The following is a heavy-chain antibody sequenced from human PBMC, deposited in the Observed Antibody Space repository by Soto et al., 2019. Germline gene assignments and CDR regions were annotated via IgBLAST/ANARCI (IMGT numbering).Heavy chain of an antibody. CDR3: AKVRDIVVVPAAILNYYYYYGMDV. Sequence: GGSLRLSCAASGFTFSSYAMSWVRQAPGKGLEWVSAISGSGGSTYYADSVKGRFTISRDNSKNTLYLQMNSLRAEDTAVYYCAKVRDIVVVPAAILNYYYYYGMDVWGQGTTVTVSS. J-gene: IGHJ6*02. D-gene: IGHD2-2*01. V-gene: IGHV3-23*01. CDR2: ISGSGGST. CDR1: GFTFSSYA.